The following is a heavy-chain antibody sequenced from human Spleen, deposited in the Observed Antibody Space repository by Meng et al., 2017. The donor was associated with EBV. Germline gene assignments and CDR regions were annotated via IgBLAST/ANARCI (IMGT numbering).Heavy chain of an antibody. CDR1: GGSFSSYY. CDR3: ARQRSVDF. Sequence: QVQPQQWGAGLLKPSDHLSRTCAVSGGSFSSYYWSWIRQPPGKGLEWIGEINHLGSTNYNPTLKRRATISKDTSKNQFSLRLRSVTAADSGVYYCARQRSVDFWGQGTLVTVSS. V-gene: IGHV4-34*01. CDR2: INHLGST. J-gene: IGHJ4*02. D-gene: IGHD4-17*01.